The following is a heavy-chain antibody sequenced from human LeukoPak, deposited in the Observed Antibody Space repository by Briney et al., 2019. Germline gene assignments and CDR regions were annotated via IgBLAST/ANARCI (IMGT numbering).Heavy chain of an antibody. D-gene: IGHD6-19*01. J-gene: IGHJ4*02. CDR2: INPKSGGT. V-gene: IGHV1-2*02. CDR1: GYTFTGYY. Sequence: ASVKVSCKASGYTFTGYYMHWVRQAPGQGLECMGWINPKSGGTNYAQQLQGRVTMTRDTSISTAYMELSGLRSDDTAVYYCAKFEGVAGYFDYWGQGTLVSVSS. CDR3: AKFEGVAGYFDY.